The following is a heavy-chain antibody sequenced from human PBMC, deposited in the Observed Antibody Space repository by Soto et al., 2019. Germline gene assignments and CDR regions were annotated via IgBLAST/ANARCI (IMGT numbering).Heavy chain of an antibody. CDR1: GGSFSGSY. D-gene: IGHD6-19*01. V-gene: IGHV4-38-2*01. CDR3: ARVHVMVVAGSTFDY. Sequence: SETLSLTCAVYGGSFSGSYWAWIRQPPGKGPEWIASIYHGGTTFYNPSLKSRITISVDTSNNQFSLKLTSVTAADTAVYYCARVHVMVVAGSTFDYWGHGTLVTVSS. J-gene: IGHJ4*01. CDR2: IYHGGTT.